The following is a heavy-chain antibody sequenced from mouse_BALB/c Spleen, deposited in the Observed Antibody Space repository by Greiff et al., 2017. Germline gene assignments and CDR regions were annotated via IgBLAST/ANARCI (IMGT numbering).Heavy chain of an antibody. CDR2: IFPGDGST. CDR3: ARYDYDGGFAY. CDR1: GYTFTSYD. D-gene: IGHD2-4*01. Sequence: QVQLQQSGAELVKPGASVKLSCKASGYTFTSYDINWVRQRPEQGIVWIGWIFPGDGSTKYNEKFMGKATLTTVKSSSTAYMQLSRLTSEDSAVYFCARYDYDGGFAYRGQGTLITVSA. V-gene: IGHV1S56*01. J-gene: IGHJ3*01.